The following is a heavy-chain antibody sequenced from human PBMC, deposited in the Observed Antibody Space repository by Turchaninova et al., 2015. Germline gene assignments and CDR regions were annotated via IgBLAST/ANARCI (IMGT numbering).Heavy chain of an antibody. Sequence: QVQFMQSGPEVKNPGASVKFSCKASGYIFINYYIPLVRQAPGQGIEWMGIFNPCGGSTNYAQKFQGRVTLTSDTSTNTVYMELSGLRSEDTAVYYCARDLFAGDYWGQGTLVTVSS. CDR3: ARDLFAGDY. CDR1: GYIFINYY. V-gene: IGHV1-46*01. D-gene: IGHD2-21*01. CDR2: FNPCGGST. J-gene: IGHJ4*02.